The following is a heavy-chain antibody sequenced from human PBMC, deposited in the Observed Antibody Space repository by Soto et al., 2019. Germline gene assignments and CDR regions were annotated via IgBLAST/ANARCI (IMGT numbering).Heavy chain of an antibody. V-gene: IGHV3-23*01. D-gene: IGHD3-16*01. J-gene: IGHJ4*02. CDR2: ISDSGDRT. CDR3: AKVSLHDNGHVYDDY. Sequence: GGSLRLSCAASGFTFSTYDMRWVRQAPGKGLEWVSAISDSGDRTHYADSVKGRFTVSRDYSKNTVYLQMNSLGADDTAVYYCAKVSLHDNGHVYDDYSARGSLVTGSS. CDR1: GFTFSTYD.